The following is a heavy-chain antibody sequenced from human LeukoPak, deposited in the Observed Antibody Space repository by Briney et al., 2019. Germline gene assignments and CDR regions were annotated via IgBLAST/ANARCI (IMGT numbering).Heavy chain of an antibody. V-gene: IGHV3-7*01. CDR3: ARLAYCGGGCRGDYFDY. Sequence: AGGSLRLSCTASGFTFSSYWMSWVRQAPGKGLEWVANIKQDGSEKYYVDSMKGRFTTSRDNAKNSLYLQMHSLRAEDTAVYYCARLAYCGGGCRGDYFDYWGQGTLVTVSS. J-gene: IGHJ4*02. CDR2: IKQDGSEK. CDR1: GFTFSSYW. D-gene: IGHD2-21*02.